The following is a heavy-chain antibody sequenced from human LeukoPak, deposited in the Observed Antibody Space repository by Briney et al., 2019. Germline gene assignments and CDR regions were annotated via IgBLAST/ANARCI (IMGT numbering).Heavy chain of an antibody. D-gene: IGHD3-9*01. CDR3: ARDFRATGYSAYFDY. CDR1: GFSFSNFG. J-gene: IGHJ4*02. CDR2: TSYDGNNE. V-gene: IGHV3-30*03. Sequence: GTSLRLSCAASGFSFSNFGMHWVRQAPGKGLEWVAVTSYDGNNECYGDSVKGRFTISRDNSKDTLYLQMNSLRAEDTAVYYCARDFRATGYSAYFDYWGQGTLVTVSS.